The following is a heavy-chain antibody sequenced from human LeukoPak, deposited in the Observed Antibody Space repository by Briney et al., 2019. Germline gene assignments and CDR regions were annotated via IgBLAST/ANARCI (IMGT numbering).Heavy chain of an antibody. CDR2: ISYDGSSK. V-gene: IGHV3-30*18. CDR3: ANSGSPEDY. D-gene: IGHD1-26*01. J-gene: IGHJ4*02. CDR1: GFTFSSYG. Sequence: GGSLRLSCAASGFTFSSYGMHWVRQAPGKGLEWVAVISYDGSSKYYADSVKGRFTISRDNSKNTLYLQMNSLRAEDTAVYYCANSGSPEDYWGQGTLVTVSS.